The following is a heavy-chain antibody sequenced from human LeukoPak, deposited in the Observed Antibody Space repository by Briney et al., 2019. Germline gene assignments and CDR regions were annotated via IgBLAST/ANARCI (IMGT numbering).Heavy chain of an antibody. D-gene: IGHD2-2*02. V-gene: IGHV4-34*01. CDR3: ARRGFVVVPAAIRWFDP. CDR2: INHSGST. Sequence: PSEILSLTCAVYGGSFSGYYWSWIRQPPGKGLEWIGEINHSGSTNYNPSLKSRVTISVDTSKNQFSLKLSSVTAADTAVYYCARRGFVVVPAAIRWFDPWGQGTLVTVSS. CDR1: GGSFSGYY. J-gene: IGHJ5*02.